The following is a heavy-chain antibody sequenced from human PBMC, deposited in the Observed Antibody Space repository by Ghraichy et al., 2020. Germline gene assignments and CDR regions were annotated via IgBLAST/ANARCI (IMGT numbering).Heavy chain of an antibody. V-gene: IGHV3-30-3*01. CDR3: ARVATVSNAFDI. J-gene: IGHJ3*02. CDR2: ISYDGNNK. Sequence: GGSLRLSCGASGFTFSTYAMHWVRQAPGKGLEWVAVISYDGNNKYYADSVKGRLTISRDNSKNTLYLQMNSLRAEDTAVYSCARVATVSNAFDIWGQGTMVTVSS. D-gene: IGHD4-17*01. CDR1: GFTFSTYA.